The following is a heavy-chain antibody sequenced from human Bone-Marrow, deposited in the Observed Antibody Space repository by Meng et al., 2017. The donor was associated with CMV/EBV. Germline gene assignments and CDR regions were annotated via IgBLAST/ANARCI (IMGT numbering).Heavy chain of an antibody. CDR3: ARDFRSGWYYYGMDV. J-gene: IGHJ6*02. V-gene: IGHV3-21*01. CDR2: ISSSSSYI. CDR1: GFTFSSYS. D-gene: IGHD6-19*01. Sequence: GESLKISCAASGFTFSSYSMNWVRQAPGKGLEWVSSISSSSSYIYYADSVKGRFTISRDNAKNSLYLQMNSLRAEDTAVYYCARDFRSGWYYYGMDVWAQGTTVTVSS.